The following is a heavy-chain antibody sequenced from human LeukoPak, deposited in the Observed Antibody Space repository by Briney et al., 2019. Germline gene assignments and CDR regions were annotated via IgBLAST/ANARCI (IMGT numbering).Heavy chain of an antibody. V-gene: IGHV4-4*07. Sequence: SETLSLTCTVSGGSISSYYWSWIRQPAGKGLEWIGRIYTSGSTNYNPSLKSRVTMSVDTSKNQFSLKLSSVTPADTAVYYCAREPSKGATGGYYYYGMDVWGQGTTVTVSS. J-gene: IGHJ6*02. D-gene: IGHD5-12*01. CDR2: IYTSGST. CDR1: GGSISSYY. CDR3: AREPSKGATGGYYYYGMDV.